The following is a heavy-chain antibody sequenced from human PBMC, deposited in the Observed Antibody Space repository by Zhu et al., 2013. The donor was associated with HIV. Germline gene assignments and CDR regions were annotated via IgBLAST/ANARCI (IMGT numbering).Heavy chain of an antibody. D-gene: IGHD6-13*01. CDR1: GGAFRSYS. Sequence: QVQLVQSEAEVKRPGSSVKVSCRVSGGAFRSYSISWVRQAPGQGPEWMGGIIPSLKTPDYAQRFQGRVTLTADETTSTAYLDMNILRLEDTAVYYCATAIAAAGMGKYFQNWGQGTLVTVSS. CDR2: IIPSLKTP. V-gene: IGHV1-69*16. CDR3: ATAIAAAGMGKYFQN. J-gene: IGHJ1*01.